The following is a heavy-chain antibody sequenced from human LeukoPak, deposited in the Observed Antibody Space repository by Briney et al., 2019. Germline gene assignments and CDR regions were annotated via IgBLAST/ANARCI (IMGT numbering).Heavy chain of an antibody. CDR3: ARVSRWNDWAFEQ. CDR2: IYYSGSS. Sequence: SETLSLTCTVSCRSIRSYYWSCIRQSPGKGLEWIGYIYYSGSSNYSPSLKSRVTISVDTSKNQFSLKLSSVTAADTAVYFCARVSRWNDWAFEQWGQGTLVTVS. D-gene: IGHD1-1*01. V-gene: IGHV4-59*01. CDR1: CRSIRSYY. J-gene: IGHJ4*02.